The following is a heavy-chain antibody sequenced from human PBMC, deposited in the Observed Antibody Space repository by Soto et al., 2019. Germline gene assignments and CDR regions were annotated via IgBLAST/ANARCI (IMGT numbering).Heavy chain of an antibody. Sequence: VGSLRLSCAASGFTFSSYAMHWVRQAPGKGLEWVAVISYDGSNKYYADSVKGRFTISRDNSKNTLYLQMNSLRAEDTAVYYCAREENGGGRCCDYWGQGTLVTVSS. D-gene: IGHD2-15*01. CDR3: AREENGGGRCCDY. CDR1: GFTFSSYA. J-gene: IGHJ4*02. V-gene: IGHV3-30-3*01. CDR2: ISYDGSNK.